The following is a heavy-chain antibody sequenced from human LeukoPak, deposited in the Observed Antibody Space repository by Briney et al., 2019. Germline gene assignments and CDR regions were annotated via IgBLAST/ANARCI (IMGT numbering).Heavy chain of an antibody. Sequence: SETLSLTCTVSGGSISSGSYYWSWIRQPAGKGLEWIGCIYTSGSTNYNPSLKSRVTISVDTSKNQFSLKLSSVTAADTAVYYCARDIPVGEDTAMEFDYWGQGTLVTVSS. CDR3: ARDIPVGEDTAMEFDY. CDR2: IYTSGST. CDR1: GGSISSGSYY. V-gene: IGHV4-61*02. J-gene: IGHJ4*02. D-gene: IGHD5-18*01.